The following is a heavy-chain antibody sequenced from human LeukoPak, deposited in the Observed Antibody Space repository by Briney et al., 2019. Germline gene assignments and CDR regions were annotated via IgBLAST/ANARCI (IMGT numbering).Heavy chain of an antibody. Sequence: SETLSLTCTVSDYSISSGYYWGWIRQPPGKGLEWIGSIYHSGSTYYNPSLKSRVTISVDTSKNQFSLKLSSVTAADTAVYYCARGVQGMVRGYYYYMDVWGKGTTVTISS. D-gene: IGHD3-10*01. CDR2: IYHSGST. CDR1: DYSISSGYY. V-gene: IGHV4-38-2*02. CDR3: ARGVQGMVRGYYYYMDV. J-gene: IGHJ6*03.